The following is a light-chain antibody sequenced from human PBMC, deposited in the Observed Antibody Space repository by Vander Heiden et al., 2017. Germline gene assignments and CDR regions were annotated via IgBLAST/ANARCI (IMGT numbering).Light chain of an antibody. V-gene: IGLV1-44*01. Sequence: HSVLPQPPSASGTPGQTVTISCSGSSSNIGSNTVNWYQQLPGTAPKLLIYSNNQRPSGVPDRFSGSKSGTSASLAISGLQSEDEADYYCAAWDDSLNGVVFGGGTKLTVL. J-gene: IGLJ2*01. CDR3: AAWDDSLNGVV. CDR2: SNN. CDR1: SSNIGSNT.